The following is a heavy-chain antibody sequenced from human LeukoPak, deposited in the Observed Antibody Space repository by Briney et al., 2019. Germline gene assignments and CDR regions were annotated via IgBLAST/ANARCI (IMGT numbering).Heavy chain of an antibody. J-gene: IGHJ4*02. CDR2: ISWYSGSR. CDR1: GFTFDDYA. CDR3: AKNSSPYYQYYFDY. D-gene: IGHD2-2*01. Sequence: PGGSLRLAWAAPGFTFDDYAMASGRHAPGKGLGWVSGISWYSGSRTDADSVKGRFTIPRDNAKTSRYLQTNSLRAGDSALSDCAKNSSPYYQYYFDYWGQGTLVTVSS. V-gene: IGHV3-9*01.